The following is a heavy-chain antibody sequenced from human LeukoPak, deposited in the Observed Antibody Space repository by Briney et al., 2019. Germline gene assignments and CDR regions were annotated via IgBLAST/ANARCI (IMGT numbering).Heavy chain of an antibody. J-gene: IGHJ5*02. CDR1: GFTFSSYE. D-gene: IGHD6-19*01. V-gene: IGHV3-48*03. Sequence: GGSLRLSCAASGFTFSSYEMNWVRQAPGKGLEWISYISSDGTTTYYADSVKGRFTISRDNAKNSLSLQMNSLRAEDTAVYYCAREGGSGWNWSDPWGQGTAVTVSS. CDR3: AREGGSGWNWSDP. CDR2: ISSDGTTT.